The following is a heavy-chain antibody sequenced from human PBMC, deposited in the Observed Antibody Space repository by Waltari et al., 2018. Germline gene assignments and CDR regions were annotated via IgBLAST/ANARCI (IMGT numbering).Heavy chain of an antibody. J-gene: IGHJ4*02. CDR2: IYYSGST. Sequence: QLQLQESGPGLVKPSETLSLTCTVSGGSISSSSYYWGWIRQPPGKGLEWIGSIYYSGSTYYNPSLKIRVTISVDTSKNQFSLKLSSVTAADTAVYYCAKHSGSYYFDYWGQGTLVTVSS. CDR1: GGSISSSSYY. D-gene: IGHD1-26*01. CDR3: AKHSGSYYFDY. V-gene: IGHV4-39*01.